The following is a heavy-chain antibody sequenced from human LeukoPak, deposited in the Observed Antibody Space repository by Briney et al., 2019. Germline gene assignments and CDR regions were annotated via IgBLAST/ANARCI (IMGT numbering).Heavy chain of an antibody. D-gene: IGHD3-10*01. J-gene: IGHJ6*03. CDR3: ARVVSDHYYYYYYMDV. CDR1: GFTFSSYA. CDR2: ISGSDGST. V-gene: IGHV3-23*01. Sequence: GGSLRLSCAASGFTFSSYAMSWVRQAPGKGLEWVSGISGSDGSTYYADSVKGRFTISRDNSKNTLYLQMNSLRAEDTAVYYCARVVSDHYYYYYYMDVWGKGTTVTISS.